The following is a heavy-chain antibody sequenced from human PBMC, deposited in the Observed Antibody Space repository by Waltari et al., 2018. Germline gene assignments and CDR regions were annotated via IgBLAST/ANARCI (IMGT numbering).Heavy chain of an antibody. CDR3: ARQNIHSYGYGYFDY. J-gene: IGHJ4*02. D-gene: IGHD5-18*01. V-gene: IGHV5-51*01. CDR2: SYPGDSTT. CDR1: GYSFAKYW. Sequence: EVQLVQSGVEVKKPGASLKISCKGSGYSFAKYWIGWVRQMPGKGLEWMGVSYPGDSTTKYSPSFQGQVTISADTSIDTAYLQWSSLKASDTAMYYCARQNIHSYGYGYFDYWGQGTLVTVSS.